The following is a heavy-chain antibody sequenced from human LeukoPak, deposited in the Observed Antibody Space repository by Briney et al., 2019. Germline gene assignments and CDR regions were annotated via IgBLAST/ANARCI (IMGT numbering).Heavy chain of an antibody. Sequence: SETLSLTCAVYGGSFSGYYWSWIRQPPGKGLEWIGEINHSGSTNYNPSLKSRVTISVDTSKNQFSLKLGSVTAADTAVYYCARGSPILRGRPLDYWGQGTLVTVSS. CDR1: GGSFSGYY. J-gene: IGHJ4*02. D-gene: IGHD3-10*01. CDR2: INHSGST. CDR3: ARGSPILRGRPLDY. V-gene: IGHV4-34*01.